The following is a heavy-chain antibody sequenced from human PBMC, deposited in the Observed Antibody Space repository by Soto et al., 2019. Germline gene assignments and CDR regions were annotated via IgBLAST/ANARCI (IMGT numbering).Heavy chain of an antibody. CDR1: GGTFSSYA. V-gene: IGHV1-69*13. CDR2: IIPIFGTA. Sequence: ASVKVSCKASGGTFSSYAISWVRQAPGQGLEWMGGIIPIFGTANYAQKFQGRVTITADESTSTAYMELSSLRSEDTAVYYCARDATVTTLYYYYGMDVWGQGTTVTVSS. CDR3: ARDATVTTLYYYYGMDV. D-gene: IGHD4-17*01. J-gene: IGHJ6*02.